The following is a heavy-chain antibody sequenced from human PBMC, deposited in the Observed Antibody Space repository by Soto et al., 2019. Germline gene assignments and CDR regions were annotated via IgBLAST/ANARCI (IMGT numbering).Heavy chain of an antibody. J-gene: IGHJ4*02. V-gene: IGHV1-69*06. CDR2: IIPIFGTA. Sequence: SVKVSCKASGGTFSSYAISWVRQAPGQGLEWVGGIIPIFGTANYAQKFQGRVTITADKSTSTAYMELSSLRSEDTAVYYCAGYYYDSSGYYSFDYWGQGTLVTVSS. CDR3: AGYYYDSSGYYSFDY. D-gene: IGHD3-22*01. CDR1: GGTFSSYA.